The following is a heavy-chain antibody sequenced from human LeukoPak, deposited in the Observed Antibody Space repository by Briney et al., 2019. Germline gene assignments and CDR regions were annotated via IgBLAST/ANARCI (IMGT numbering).Heavy chain of an antibody. V-gene: IGHV1-2*02. D-gene: IGHD3-10*01. CDR3: ARVREYYGSGGWFDP. Sequence: VASVKVSCKASGYTFTGYYMHWVRQAPGQGLEWMGWINPDSGGTNYAQKFQGRVTMTRDTSISTAYMELSRLRSDDTAVYYCARVREYYGSGGWFDPWGQGTLVTVSS. CDR2: INPDSGGT. J-gene: IGHJ5*02. CDR1: GYTFTGYY.